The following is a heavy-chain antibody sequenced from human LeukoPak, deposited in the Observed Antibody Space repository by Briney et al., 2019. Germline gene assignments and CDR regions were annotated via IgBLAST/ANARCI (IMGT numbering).Heavy chain of an antibody. CDR1: RYTFTGYY. J-gene: IGHJ4*02. Sequence: ASVKVSCKASRYTFTGYYMHWVRQAPGQGLEWMGWTNPNSGGTNYAQKFQGRVTMTRDTSISTAYMELSRLRSDDTAVYYCARAGRTVTTSLYGWGQGTLVTVSS. CDR3: ARAGRTVTTSLYG. CDR2: TNPNSGGT. D-gene: IGHD4-17*01. V-gene: IGHV1-2*02.